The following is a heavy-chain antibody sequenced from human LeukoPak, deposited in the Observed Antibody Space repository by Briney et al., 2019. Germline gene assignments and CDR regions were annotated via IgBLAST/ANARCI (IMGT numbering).Heavy chain of an antibody. Sequence: GGSLRLSCAASGFTFSSYSMNWVRQAPGKGPEWVTSISSTSSYIYYADSVKGRFTISRDNAKNSLYLQMNSLRAEDTAVYYCARDPLKRAFDIWGQGTMVTVSS. J-gene: IGHJ3*02. CDR3: ARDPLKRAFDI. CDR1: GFTFSSYS. CDR2: ISSTSSYI. V-gene: IGHV3-21*01.